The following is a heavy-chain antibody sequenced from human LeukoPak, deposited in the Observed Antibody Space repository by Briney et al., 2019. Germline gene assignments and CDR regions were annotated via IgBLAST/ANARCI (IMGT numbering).Heavy chain of an antibody. J-gene: IGHJ4*02. D-gene: IGHD3-22*01. Sequence: GGSLRLSCSASGFTFSSYAMSWVRQAPGKGLEWVSAISGSGGSTYYADSVKGRFTISRDNSKNTLYLQMNSLRSEDTAVYYCAKSAWDDSSAPDYWGQGTLVTASS. CDR2: ISGSGGST. CDR3: AKSAWDDSSAPDY. V-gene: IGHV3-23*01. CDR1: GFTFSSYA.